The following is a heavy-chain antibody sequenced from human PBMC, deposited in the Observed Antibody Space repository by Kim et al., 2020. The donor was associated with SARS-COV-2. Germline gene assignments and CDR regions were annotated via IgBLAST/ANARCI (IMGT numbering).Heavy chain of an antibody. D-gene: IGHD3-10*01. V-gene: IGHV3-9*01. CDR1: GFTFDDYA. CDR3: AKDIASSGSGGDAFDI. J-gene: IGHJ3*02. CDR2: ISWNSGSI. Sequence: GGSLRLSCAASGFTFDDYAMHWVRQAPGKGLEWVSGISWNSGSIGYADSVKGRFTISRDNAKNSLYLQMNSLRAEDTALYYCAKDIASSGSGGDAFDIWGQGTMVAVSS.